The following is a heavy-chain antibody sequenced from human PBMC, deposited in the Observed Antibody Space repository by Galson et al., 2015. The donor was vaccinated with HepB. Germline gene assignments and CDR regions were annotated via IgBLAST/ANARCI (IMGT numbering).Heavy chain of an antibody. D-gene: IGHD3-10*01. V-gene: IGHV3-23*01. CDR3: AKDLWFGESGGY. J-gene: IGHJ4*02. CDR1: GFTFSSYA. Sequence: SLRLSCAASGFTFSSYAMSWVRQAPGKGLEWVSAISGSGGSTYYADSVKGRFTISRDNSKNTLYLQMNSLRAEDTAVYYCAKDLWFGESGGYWGQGTLVTVSS. CDR2: ISGSGGST.